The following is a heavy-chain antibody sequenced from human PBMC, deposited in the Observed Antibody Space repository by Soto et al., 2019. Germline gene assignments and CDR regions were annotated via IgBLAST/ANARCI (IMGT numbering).Heavy chain of an antibody. Sequence: GGSLRLSCVASGLPVSGSYMAWVRQAPGKGLEWASVIYNDGTTYYSQSVEGRFTISRDTSKNTLYLQMDRLRDEDTAVYYCVRPLPSGQTHARDVWGQGTTVTVS. V-gene: IGHV3-53*01. CDR3: VRPLPSGQTHARDV. D-gene: IGHD3-10*01. J-gene: IGHJ6*02. CDR1: GLPVSGSY. CDR2: IYNDGTT.